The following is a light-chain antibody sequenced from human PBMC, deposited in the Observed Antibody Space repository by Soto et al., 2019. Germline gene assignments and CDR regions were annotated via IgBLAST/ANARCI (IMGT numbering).Light chain of an antibody. CDR2: DAS. Sequence: EIVLTQSPATLSLSPGERATLSCRASQSVSSYLAWYQQKPGQAPRLLIYDASNRATGIPDRFSGSGSETDFTLTISRLEPEDFAVYYCQQYVSSWTFGQGTKVDIK. J-gene: IGKJ1*01. CDR1: QSVSSY. V-gene: IGKV3-11*01. CDR3: QQYVSSWT.